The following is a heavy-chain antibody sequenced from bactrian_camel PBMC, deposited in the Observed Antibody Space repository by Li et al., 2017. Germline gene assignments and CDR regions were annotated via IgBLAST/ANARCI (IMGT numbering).Heavy chain of an antibody. V-gene: IGHV3S1*01. CDR2: IYTGDGST. D-gene: IGHD6*01. J-gene: IGHJ4*01. CDR1: GFTFRVNW. Sequence: HVQLVESGGGLVQPGGSLRLSCAASGFTFRVNWMHWVRQAPGKGLEWVSSIYTGDGSTISADSVKGRFTISRDNAKNTVYLQMNSLKSEDTALYYCATDGPLPETGYGGSWLNWGQGTQVTVS. CDR3: ATDGPLPETGYGGSWLN.